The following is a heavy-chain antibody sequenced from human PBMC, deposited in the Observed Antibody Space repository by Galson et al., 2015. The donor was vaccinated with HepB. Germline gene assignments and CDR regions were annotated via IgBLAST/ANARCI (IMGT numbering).Heavy chain of an antibody. J-gene: IGHJ4*02. Sequence: SLRLSCAASGFTFSSYAMSWVRQAPGKGLEWVSAISGSGGSTYYADSVKGRFTISRDNSKNTLYLQMNSLRAEDTAVYYCAKGDDILTGYHYDYWGQGTLVTVSS. CDR3: AKGDDILTGYHYDY. CDR1: GFTFSSYA. D-gene: IGHD3-9*01. CDR2: ISGSGGST. V-gene: IGHV3-23*01.